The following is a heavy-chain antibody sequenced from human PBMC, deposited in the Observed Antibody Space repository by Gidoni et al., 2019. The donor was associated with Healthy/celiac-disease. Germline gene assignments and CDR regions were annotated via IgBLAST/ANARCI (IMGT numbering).Heavy chain of an antibody. CDR3: ARFNEVYSSSWYEVYFDY. Sequence: QVQLVQSGAEVKKPGASVKVSCKASGYTFTSYAMHWVRQAPGQRLEWMGWINAGNGNTKYSKKFQGRVTITRDTSASTAYMELSSLRSEDTAVYYCARFNEVYSSSWYEVYFDYWGQGTLVTVSS. V-gene: IGHV1-3*01. CDR2: INAGNGNT. CDR1: GYTFTSYA. J-gene: IGHJ4*02. D-gene: IGHD6-13*01.